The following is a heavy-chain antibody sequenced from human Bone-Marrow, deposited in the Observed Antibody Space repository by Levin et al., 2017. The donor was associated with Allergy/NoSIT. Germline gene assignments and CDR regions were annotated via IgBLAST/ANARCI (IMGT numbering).Heavy chain of an antibody. J-gene: IGHJ4*01. D-gene: IGHD3-10*01. CDR3: AGGSLTSVPGHYFDF. CDR2: IHHRGDT. Sequence: SETLSLTCTVSGDSMTSGNYYWSWIRQAPGKGLEWIGYIHHRGDTHYRPSLRSRLTILVDTSQSQFSLRLTSVTAADTAFYYCAGGSLTSVPGHYFDFWGHGSLVTVS. V-gene: IGHV4-31*03. CDR1: GDSMTSGNYY.